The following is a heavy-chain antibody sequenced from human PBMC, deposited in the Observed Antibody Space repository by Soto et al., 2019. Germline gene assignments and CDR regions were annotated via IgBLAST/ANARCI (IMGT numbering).Heavy chain of an antibody. CDR3: ARRRSDDAFDI. CDR1: GGTFSSYA. CDR2: IVPIFGTA. J-gene: IGHJ3*02. V-gene: IGHV1-69*13. Sequence: GASVKVSCKASGGTFSSYAISWVRQAPGQGLEWMGGIVPIFGTANYAQKFQGRVTITADESTSTAYMELSSLRSEDTAVYYCARRRSDDAFDIWGQGTMVTVSS.